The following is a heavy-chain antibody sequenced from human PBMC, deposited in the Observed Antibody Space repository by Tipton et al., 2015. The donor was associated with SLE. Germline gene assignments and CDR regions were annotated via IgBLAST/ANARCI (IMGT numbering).Heavy chain of an antibody. CDR1: GFTFSDYA. V-gene: IGHV3-23*01. CDR3: ANGRQGLVATRDF. J-gene: IGHJ4*02. Sequence: GSLRLSCEAYGFTFSDYAMSWVRQAPGKGPEWVSGISRRSGDHTYYADSVKGRFAISRDNSKNTLYLQMNSLRAEDTGVYFCANGRQGLVATRDFWGQGTLVTVSS. D-gene: IGHD2-21*02. CDR2: ISRRSGDHT.